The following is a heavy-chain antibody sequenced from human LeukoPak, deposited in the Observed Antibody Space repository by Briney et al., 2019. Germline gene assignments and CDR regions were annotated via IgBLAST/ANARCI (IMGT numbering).Heavy chain of an antibody. CDR2: ISAYNGNT. D-gene: IGHD3-3*01. J-gene: IGHJ6*03. Sequence: ASVKVSCKASGYTFTSYGISWVRQAPGQGLEGMGWISAYNGNTNYAQKLQGRVTMTTDTSTSTAHMELRSLRSDDTAVYYCARDGVPLYYDFWSGYSYYYYYMDVWGKGTTVTVSS. CDR3: ARDGVPLYYDFWSGYSYYYYYMDV. V-gene: IGHV1-18*01. CDR1: GYTFTSYG.